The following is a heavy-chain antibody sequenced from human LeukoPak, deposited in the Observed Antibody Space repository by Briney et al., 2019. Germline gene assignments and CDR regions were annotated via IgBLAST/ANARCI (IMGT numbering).Heavy chain of an antibody. J-gene: IGHJ4*02. CDR3: ARRPSKYYDILTGYYRSEFDY. CDR1: GYIFTDYY. CDR2: INPKNGDT. D-gene: IGHD3-9*01. V-gene: IGHV1-2*02. Sequence: ASVKVSCKASGYIFTDYYIHWMRQAPGQGLEWMGWINPKNGDTNYAQKFQGRVTMTRNTSISTAYMELSSLRSEDTAVYYCARRPSKYYDILTGYYRSEFDYWGQGTLVTVSS.